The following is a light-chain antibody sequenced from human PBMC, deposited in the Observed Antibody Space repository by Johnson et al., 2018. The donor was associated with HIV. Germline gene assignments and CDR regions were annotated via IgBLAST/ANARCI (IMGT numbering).Light chain of an antibody. CDR3: AAWDSGLGAHYV. CDR1: SSNVGNNY. CDR2: AKN. V-gene: IGLV1-51*01. J-gene: IGLJ1*01. Sequence: QSVLTQPPSVSAAPGQKVTISCSGSSSNVGNNYVSWYQQLPGTASKLLIYAKNKRPSGFPARFSASKSGTSATLDIPGLHTGDAAASYCAAWDSGLGAHYVFGTGTKVTVL.